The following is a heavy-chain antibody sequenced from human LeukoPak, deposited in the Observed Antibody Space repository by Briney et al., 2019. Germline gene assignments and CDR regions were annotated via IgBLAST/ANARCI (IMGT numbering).Heavy chain of an antibody. CDR1: GGTFSSYA. J-gene: IGHJ5*02. V-gene: IGHV1-69*04. CDR3: ARDHLRGYYYDSSGSTPPWFDP. Sequence: SVKVSCKASGGTFSSYAISWVRQAPGQGFEWMGRIIPILGIANYAHKFQVRVTITADKSTSTAYMELSSLRSEDTALYYCARDHLRGYYYDSSGSTPPWFDPWGQGTLVTVSS. CDR2: IIPILGIA. D-gene: IGHD3-22*01.